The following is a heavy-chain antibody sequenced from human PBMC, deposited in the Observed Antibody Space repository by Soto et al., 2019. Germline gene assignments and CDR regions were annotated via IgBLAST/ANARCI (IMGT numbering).Heavy chain of an antibody. Sequence: PGGSLRLSCATSGFTFSSHWMTWVRQAPGKGLEWVANIKQDGSEKNYVDSVKGRFTISRDNAKNSVYLQLNSLRAEDTAVYYCVRSIAAETSYWGQRILVTVSS. CDR3: VRSIAAETSY. J-gene: IGHJ4*02. CDR1: GFTFSSHW. CDR2: IKQDGSEK. V-gene: IGHV3-7*01. D-gene: IGHD6-13*01.